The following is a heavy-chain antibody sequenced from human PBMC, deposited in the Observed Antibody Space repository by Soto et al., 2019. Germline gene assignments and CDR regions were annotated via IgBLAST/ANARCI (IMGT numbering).Heavy chain of an antibody. D-gene: IGHD2-8*02. J-gene: IGHJ4*02. CDR2: LYYSGST. Sequence: PSETLSLTCTVSGGSLSSGSYYWSWIRQPPGKRLERIGYLYYSGSTNYNPSLKRRVTISVDTSKNQFSLKLSSVTAADTAVYYCAREVVCLQNYYFDYWRQGTLVTVSS. CDR3: AREVVCLQNYYFDY. V-gene: IGHV4-61*01. CDR1: GGSLSSGSYY.